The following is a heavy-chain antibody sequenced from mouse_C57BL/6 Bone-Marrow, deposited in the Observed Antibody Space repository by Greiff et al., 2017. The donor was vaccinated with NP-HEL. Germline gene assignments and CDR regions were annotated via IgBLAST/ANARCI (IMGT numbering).Heavy chain of an antibody. CDR2: IYPGNSDT. Sequence: EVKLMESGTVLARPGASVKMSCKTSGYTFTSYWMHWVKQRPGQGLEWIGAIYPGNSDTSYNQKFKGKAKLTAVTSSSTAYMEFSSLTNEDSAVYYYTRRKCYGSSHYFDYWGQGTTLTVSA. D-gene: IGHD1-1*01. CDR1: GYTFTSYW. J-gene: IGHJ2*01. CDR3: TRRKCYGSSHYFDY. V-gene: IGHV1-5*01.